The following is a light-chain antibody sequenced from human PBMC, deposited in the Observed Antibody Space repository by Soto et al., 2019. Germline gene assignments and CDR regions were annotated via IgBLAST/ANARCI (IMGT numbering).Light chain of an antibody. J-gene: IGLJ1*01. CDR2: DVS. V-gene: IGLV2-14*01. Sequence: QPVLTQPAYVSGSPGQSITISCTGTSSDVGGYNYVSWYQQHPGKAPKLMIYDVSNRPSGVSNRFSGSKSGNTASLTISELQAEDEADYYCNSYTSSSTYVFGTGTKVTVL. CDR1: SSDVGGYNY. CDR3: NSYTSSSTYV.